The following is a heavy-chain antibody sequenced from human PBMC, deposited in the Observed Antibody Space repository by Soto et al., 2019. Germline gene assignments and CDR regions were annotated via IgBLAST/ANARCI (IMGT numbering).Heavy chain of an antibody. J-gene: IGHJ4*02. V-gene: IGHV3-23*01. CDR2: ISGSGGST. D-gene: IGHD4-17*01. Sequence: EVQLLESGGGLVQPGGSLRLSCAASGFTFSSYAMSWVRQAPGKGLEWVSAISGSGGSTYYADSVKGRFTISRDNSKTTLYLQMNSLRAEDTAVYYCAKDPGDYRWFDYRGQGTLVTVSS. CDR3: AKDPGDYRWFDY. CDR1: GFTFSSYA.